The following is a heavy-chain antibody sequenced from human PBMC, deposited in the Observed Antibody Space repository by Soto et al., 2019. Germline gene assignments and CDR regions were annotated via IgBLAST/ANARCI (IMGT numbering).Heavy chain of an antibody. V-gene: IGHV4-34*01. D-gene: IGHD6-19*01. CDR1: GGSFSGYY. J-gene: IGHJ4*02. CDR3: ARGPKQWLVR. CDR2: INHSGST. Sequence: SETLSLTCAVYGGSFSGYYWSWIRQPPGKGLEWIGEINHSGSTNYNPSLKSRVTISVDTSKNQFSLKLSSVTAADTAVYYCARGPKQWLVRWGQGTLVTVSS.